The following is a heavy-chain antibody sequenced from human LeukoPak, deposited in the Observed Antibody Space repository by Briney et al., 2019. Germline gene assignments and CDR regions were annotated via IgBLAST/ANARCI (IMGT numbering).Heavy chain of an antibody. J-gene: IGHJ5*02. CDR3: ASLERPPGYCTGGSCYSRFDP. CDR2: IYYSRET. V-gene: IGHV4-59*01. D-gene: IGHD2-15*01. Sequence: SETLSLTCTVSGGSISNCYWSWIRQSPGKGLEWIGYIYYSRETNYNPSLKSRVTISVDTSKNQFSLKLSSVTAADTAMYYCASLERPPGYCTGGSCYSRFDPWGQGTLVTVSS. CDR1: GGSISNCY.